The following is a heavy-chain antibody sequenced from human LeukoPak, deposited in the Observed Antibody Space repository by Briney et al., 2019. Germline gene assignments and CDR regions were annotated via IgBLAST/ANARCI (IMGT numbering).Heavy chain of an antibody. V-gene: IGHV1-46*01. CDR1: GYTFTSYY. J-gene: IGHJ4*02. Sequence: ASVKVSCKASGYTFTSYYMHWVRQAPGQGLEWMGIINPSGGSTSYAQKFQGRVTMTRDMSTSTVYMELSSLRSEDTAVYYCARAGTTRTYYDFWSGYRPLDYWGQGTLVTVSS. CDR2: INPSGGST. D-gene: IGHD3-3*01. CDR3: ARAGTTRTYYDFWSGYRPLDY.